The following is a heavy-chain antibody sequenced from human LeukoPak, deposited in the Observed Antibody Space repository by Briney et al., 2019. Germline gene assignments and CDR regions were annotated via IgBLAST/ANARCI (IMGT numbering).Heavy chain of an antibody. J-gene: IGHJ4*02. V-gene: IGHV3-48*01. CDR1: GFTFSSYS. D-gene: IGHD6-13*01. Sequence: GGSLRLSCAASGFTFSSYSMNWVRQAPRKGLEWVSYVSSSSSSTYYSDSVKGRFTISRDSAKNSLYLQMNSLRAEDTAVYYCARLYSALPGFDYWGQGDLVTVSS. CDR2: VSSSSSST. CDR3: ARLYSALPGFDY.